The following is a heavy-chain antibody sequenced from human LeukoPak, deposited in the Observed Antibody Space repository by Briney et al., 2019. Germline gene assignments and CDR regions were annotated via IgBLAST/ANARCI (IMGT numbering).Heavy chain of an antibody. J-gene: IGHJ2*01. Sequence: SETLSLTCTVSIGSISSYYWNWIRQPAGKGLEWMGRMYTSGSPNYNPSLKSRVTMSVDTSKNQFSLKLSSVTAADTAVYYCAGTSYGDHWYFDLWGRGTLVTVSS. V-gene: IGHV4-4*07. CDR1: IGSISSYY. D-gene: IGHD4-17*01. CDR3: AGTSYGDHWYFDL. CDR2: MYTSGSP.